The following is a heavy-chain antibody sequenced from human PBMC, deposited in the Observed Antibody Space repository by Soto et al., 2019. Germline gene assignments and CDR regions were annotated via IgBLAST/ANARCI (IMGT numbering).Heavy chain of an antibody. V-gene: IGHV3-9*01. CDR3: AKDMDYIWGSYRYFDY. CDR2: ISWNSGSI. Sequence: PGGSLRLSCAASGFTFDDYAMHWVRQAPGKGLEWVSGISWNSGSIGYADSVKGRFTISRDNAKNSLYLQMNSLRAEDTALYYCAKDMDYIWGSYRYFDYWGQGTLVTVSS. J-gene: IGHJ4*02. CDR1: GFTFDDYA. D-gene: IGHD3-16*02.